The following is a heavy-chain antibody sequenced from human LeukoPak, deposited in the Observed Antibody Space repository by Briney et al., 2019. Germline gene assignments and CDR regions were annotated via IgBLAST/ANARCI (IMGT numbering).Heavy chain of an antibody. CDR1: GGSISSYY. V-gene: IGHV4-59*01. CDR2: IYYSGST. CDR3: ARSGIAASIGYYYYYYGMDV. Sequence: SETLSLTCTVSGGSISSYYWSWIRQPPRKGLEWIGYIYYSGSTNYNPSLKSRVTISVDTSKNQFSLKLSSVTAADTAVYYCARSGIAASIGYYYYYYGMDVWGQGTTVTVSS. D-gene: IGHD6-13*01. J-gene: IGHJ6*02.